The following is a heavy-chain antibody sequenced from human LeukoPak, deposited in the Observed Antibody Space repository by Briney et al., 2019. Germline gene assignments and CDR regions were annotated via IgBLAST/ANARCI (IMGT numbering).Heavy chain of an antibody. CDR1: GASISSSY. CDR3: VRGNYDSRGYSNAFDI. V-gene: IGHV4-59*01. D-gene: IGHD3-22*01. Sequence: SGTLSLTCTVSGASISSSYWSWIRQPPGKRLEWIGYIYYNGNTNSNPSLKSRVTISADTSKNQFSLKLSSVTDADTAVYYCVRGNYDSRGYSNAFDIWGQGAMVTVSS. J-gene: IGHJ3*02. CDR2: IYYNGNT.